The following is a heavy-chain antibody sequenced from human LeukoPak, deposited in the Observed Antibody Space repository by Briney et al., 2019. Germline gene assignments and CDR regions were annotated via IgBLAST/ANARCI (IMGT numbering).Heavy chain of an antibody. CDR2: ISSSSSYI. CDR3: ARVLNNYGDGY. CDR1: GFTFSSYS. J-gene: IGHJ4*02. Sequence: GGSLRLSCAASGFTFSSYSMNWARQAPGKGLEWVSSISSSSSYIYYADSVKGRFTISRDNAKNSLYLQMNSLRAEDTAVYYCARVLNNYGDGYWGQGTLVTVSS. D-gene: IGHD4-17*01. V-gene: IGHV3-21*01.